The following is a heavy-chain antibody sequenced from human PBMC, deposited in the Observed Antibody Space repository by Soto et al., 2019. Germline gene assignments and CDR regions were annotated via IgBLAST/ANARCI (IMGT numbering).Heavy chain of an antibody. J-gene: IGHJ4*02. CDR3: AKDIRSWYYYIDY. Sequence: GGSLRLSCAASGFTFSSSAMTWVRQAPGKGLEWVSGISRSGDNTDYADSVKGRFTISRDNSKNTLYLQMNSLRAEDTAVYYWAKDIRSWYYYIDYWGQGTLVTVSS. CDR1: GFTFSSSA. V-gene: IGHV3-23*01. CDR2: ISRSGDNT. D-gene: IGHD6-13*01.